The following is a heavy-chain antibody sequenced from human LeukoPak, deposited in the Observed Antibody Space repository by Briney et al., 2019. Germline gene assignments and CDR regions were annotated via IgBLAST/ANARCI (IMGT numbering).Heavy chain of an antibody. J-gene: IGHJ4*02. D-gene: IGHD5-18*01. CDR2: MNSGSST. V-gene: IGHV3-74*03. CDR1: GFTFSSYW. Sequence: GGFLRLSCAASGFTFSSYWMHWVRQAPGKGLVWVSRMNSGSSTTYADSVKGRFTISRDNAKNSLYLQMNSLRAEDTAVYYCARANPTIRGYSYGYYFDYWGQGTLVTVSS. CDR3: ARANPTIRGYSYGYYFDY.